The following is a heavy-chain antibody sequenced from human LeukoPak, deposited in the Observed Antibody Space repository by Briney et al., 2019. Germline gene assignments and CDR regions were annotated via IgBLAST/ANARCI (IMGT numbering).Heavy chain of an antibody. Sequence: PGGSLRLSCAASGFTFSSYSMNWVRQAPGKGLEWVSYISSSSSPIYYADSVKGRLTISRDNAKNSLYLQMNSLRAEDTAVYYCARDWVLRSAGSGSYYTDYWGQGTLVTVSS. CDR2: ISSSSSPI. CDR3: ARDWVLRSAGSGSYYTDY. J-gene: IGHJ4*02. D-gene: IGHD3-10*01. V-gene: IGHV3-48*01. CDR1: GFTFSSYS.